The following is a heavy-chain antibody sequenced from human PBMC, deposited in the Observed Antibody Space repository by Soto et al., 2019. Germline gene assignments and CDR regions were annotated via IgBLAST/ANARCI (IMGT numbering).Heavy chain of an antibody. Sequence: LRLSCAASGFTFSSYAMSWVRQAPVKGLEWVSAISGSGGSTYYADSVRGRFTISRDNSKNTLYLQMNSLRAEDTAVYYCAKGLFLSGYYGSGSYYYYYYGMDVWGQGTTVTVSS. CDR1: GFTFSSYA. D-gene: IGHD3-10*01. CDR2: ISGSGGST. J-gene: IGHJ6*02. V-gene: IGHV3-23*01. CDR3: AKGLFLSGYYGSGSYYYYYYGMDV.